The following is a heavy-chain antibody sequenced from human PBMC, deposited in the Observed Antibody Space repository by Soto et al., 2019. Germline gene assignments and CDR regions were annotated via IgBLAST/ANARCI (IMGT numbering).Heavy chain of an antibody. D-gene: IGHD3-16*02. V-gene: IGHV3-23*01. Sequence: EVQLLESGGGLVQPGGSLRLSCAASGFTFSSYAMSWVRQAPGKGLEWVSAISGSGGSTYYADSVKGRFTISRDNSKNTRYLQMNSLRAEDTAVYYCAKGSMYYDYIWGSYRVLSGFDYWGQGTLVTVSS. CDR2: ISGSGGST. CDR3: AKGSMYYDYIWGSYRVLSGFDY. J-gene: IGHJ4*02. CDR1: GFTFSSYA.